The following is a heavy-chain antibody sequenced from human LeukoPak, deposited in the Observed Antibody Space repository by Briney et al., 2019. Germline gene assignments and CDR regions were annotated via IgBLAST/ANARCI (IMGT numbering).Heavy chain of an antibody. J-gene: IGHJ5*02. CDR2: IYTSGST. CDR3: ARDRGANTIFGVEEWFDP. D-gene: IGHD3-3*01. CDR1: GGSISSGSYY. Sequence: PSETLSLTCTVSGGSISSGSYYWSWIRQPAGKGLEWIGRIYTSGSTNYNPSLKSRVTISVDTSKNQFSLKLSSVTAADTAVYYCARDRGANTIFGVEEWFDPWGQGTLVTVSS. V-gene: IGHV4-61*02.